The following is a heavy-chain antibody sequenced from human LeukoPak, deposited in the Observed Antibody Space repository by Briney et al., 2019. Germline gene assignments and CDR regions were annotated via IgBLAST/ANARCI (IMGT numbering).Heavy chain of an antibody. CDR1: GFSFSRYW. V-gene: IGHV3-53*01. D-gene: IGHD4-17*01. CDR2: IYSGGNT. Sequence: PGGSLRLSCEASGFSFSRYWMSWVRQAPGKGLEWVSFIYSGGNTHYSDSVKGRFTISRDNSKNTLYLQMNSLRAEDTAVYYCARRAGEYSHPYDYWGQGTLVTVSS. CDR3: ARRAGEYSHPYDY. J-gene: IGHJ4*02.